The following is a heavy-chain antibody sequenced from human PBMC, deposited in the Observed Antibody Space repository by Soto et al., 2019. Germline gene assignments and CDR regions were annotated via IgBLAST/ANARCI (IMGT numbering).Heavy chain of an antibody. CDR1: GGSFGSSC. J-gene: IGHJ5*02. CDR3: ASEYRSGYAWSAP. D-gene: IGHD6-19*01. Sequence: ASETLSLTCSVSGGSFGSSCGSWILQPPGKGLEWIGYIYYSGSTNYNPSPKSRGTMSVDASKNQFSLKLSSVTAADTAVYYCASEYRSGYAWSAPWGQGSFVPVTP. V-gene: IGHV4-59*01. CDR2: IYYSGST.